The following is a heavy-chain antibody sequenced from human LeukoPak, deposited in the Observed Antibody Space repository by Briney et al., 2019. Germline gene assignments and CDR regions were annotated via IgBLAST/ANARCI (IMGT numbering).Heavy chain of an antibody. CDR3: ARVNPLYQLLGSWFDP. Sequence: GSLRLSCAASGFTVSGNYMTWVRQAPGKGLESVSVIYSGGSTYSADSVKDRFTISRDNSMNTLYLQMNNPRVEDTAVYFCARVNPLYQLLGSWFDPWGQGTLVTVSS. CDR1: GFTVSGNY. V-gene: IGHV3-66*01. D-gene: IGHD2-2*01. J-gene: IGHJ5*02. CDR2: IYSGGST.